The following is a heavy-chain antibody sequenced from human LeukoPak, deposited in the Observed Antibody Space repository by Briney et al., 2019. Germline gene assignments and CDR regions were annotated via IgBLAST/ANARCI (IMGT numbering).Heavy chain of an antibody. CDR2: IKQDGSEK. CDR3: ARDGVVDSSGWYVDY. Sequence: PGGSLRLSCAASGFSFSSHWMSWVRQAPGKGLEWAANIKQDGSEKYYVDSVKGRFTISRDNAKNSVYLQINSLRAEDTAVYYCARDGVVDSSGWYVDYWGQGTLVTVSS. V-gene: IGHV3-7*05. J-gene: IGHJ4*02. D-gene: IGHD6-19*01. CDR1: GFSFSSHW.